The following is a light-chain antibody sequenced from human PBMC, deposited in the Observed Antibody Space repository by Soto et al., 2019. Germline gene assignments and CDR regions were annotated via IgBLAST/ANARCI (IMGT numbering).Light chain of an antibody. CDR3: SSYTSSSTWV. V-gene: IGLV2-14*01. CDR2: EVT. J-gene: IGLJ3*02. Sequence: QSALTQPASVSGSPGQSITISCTGTSSDVGGYNYVSWYQQHPGKAPKLLIYEVTNRPSGISNRFSGSKSANTASLAISGRQAEDEAEYYCSSYTSSSTWVFGGGTKVTVL. CDR1: SSDVGGYNY.